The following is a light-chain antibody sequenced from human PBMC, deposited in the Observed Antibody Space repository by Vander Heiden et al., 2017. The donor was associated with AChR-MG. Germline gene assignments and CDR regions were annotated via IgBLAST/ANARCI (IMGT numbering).Light chain of an antibody. CDR2: EVS. CDR3: SAYAGSNNLV. J-gene: IGLJ2*01. V-gene: IGLV2-8*01. Sequence: QTATTQPPSGTGYPGQSGTITCTGTSSDAGGYNYVSWYQQLLGKAPKLMIYEVSKRPSGVPDRFSGSKSGNTASLTVSGLQAEDEADYYCSAYAGSNNLVFGGGTKVTVL. CDR1: SSDAGGYNY.